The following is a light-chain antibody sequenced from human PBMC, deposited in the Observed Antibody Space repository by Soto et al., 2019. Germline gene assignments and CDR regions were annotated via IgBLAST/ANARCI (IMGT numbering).Light chain of an antibody. CDR2: DAS. CDR1: QRVSSF. Sequence: EIVLTQSPATLSLSPGERATLSCRASQRVSSFFVWYQQKRGQAPRLLIYDASKRATGIPARFSGSGSGTDFTLTISSLEPEDFAVYYCQQRLNWPLTFGGGTTVEIK. J-gene: IGKJ4*01. V-gene: IGKV3-11*01. CDR3: QQRLNWPLT.